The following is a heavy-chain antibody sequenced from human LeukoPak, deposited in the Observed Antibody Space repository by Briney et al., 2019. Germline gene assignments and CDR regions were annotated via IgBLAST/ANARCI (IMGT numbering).Heavy chain of an antibody. V-gene: IGHV4-39*01. J-gene: IGHJ4*02. D-gene: IGHD3-16*02. CDR3: ARKGYWDDYVWGSYRLGYYFDY. CDR1: GGSISSSSYY. CDR2: IYYSGST. Sequence: SETLSLTCTVSGGSISSSSYYWGWIRQPPGKGLEWIGSIYYSGSTYYNPSLKSRVTISVDTSKNQFSLKLSSVTAADTAVYYCARKGYWDDYVWGSYRLGYYFDYWGQGTLVTVSS.